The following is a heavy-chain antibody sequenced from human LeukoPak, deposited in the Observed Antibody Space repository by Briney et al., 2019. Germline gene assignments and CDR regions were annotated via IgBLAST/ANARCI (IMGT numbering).Heavy chain of an antibody. Sequence: GESLKISCKGSGYTFSNYWIGWVRQMPGKGLEWMGIIYPANSDTTYSPSFRGQVTISADKSINTAYLQWSSLKDSDTAMYYCARRPPTVVTLSRDALHIWGQGTMVTVSS. V-gene: IGHV5-51*01. J-gene: IGHJ3*02. D-gene: IGHD4-23*01. CDR3: ARRPPTVVTLSRDALHI. CDR2: IYPANSDT. CDR1: GYTFSNYW.